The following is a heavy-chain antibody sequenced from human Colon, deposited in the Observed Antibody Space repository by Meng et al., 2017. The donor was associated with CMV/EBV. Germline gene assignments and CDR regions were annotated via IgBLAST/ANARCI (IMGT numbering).Heavy chain of an antibody. Sequence: SETLSLTCTVSGDSVSGGSYYWTWIRQAPGKGLEWIGYIYNSVSTNYNPSLKSRVTISVDTSKNQFSLKLTSVTAADTAVYYCARDQPADYWGQGTLVTVFS. CDR2: IYNSVST. V-gene: IGHV4-61*01. CDR3: ARDQPADY. CDR1: GDSVSGGSYY. J-gene: IGHJ4*02.